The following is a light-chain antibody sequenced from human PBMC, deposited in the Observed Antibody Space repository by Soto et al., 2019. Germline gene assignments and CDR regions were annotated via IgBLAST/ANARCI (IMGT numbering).Light chain of an antibody. Sequence: EIVLTQSPATLSVSPGERATLSCRASQTVGTSLVWYQQKPGQAPSLLIYGASTRAAGIPTRFSGSGSGTDFTLTITSLPSADFAVYYCQQHNAWPLTFGGGTDVEIK. CDR1: QTVGTS. CDR2: GAS. V-gene: IGKV3-15*01. CDR3: QQHNAWPLT. J-gene: IGKJ4*01.